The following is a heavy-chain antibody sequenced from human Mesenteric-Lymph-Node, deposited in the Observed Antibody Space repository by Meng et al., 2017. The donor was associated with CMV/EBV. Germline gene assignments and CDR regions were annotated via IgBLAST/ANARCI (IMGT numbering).Heavy chain of an antibody. J-gene: IGHJ3*02. CDR3: ARDDAYCNTFTCDPPAFDI. V-gene: IGHV4-30-4*08. Sequence: SETLSLTCSVSGGSIIRDEYYWNWIRQPPGKGLEWIGYIHNSGTTSYNPSLKSRVTISVDTSKKEVSLERTSVTAAETAVYYCARDDAYCNTFTCDPPAFDIWGHGTMVTVSS. CDR1: GGSIIRDEYY. D-gene: IGHD2/OR15-2a*01. CDR2: IHNSGTT.